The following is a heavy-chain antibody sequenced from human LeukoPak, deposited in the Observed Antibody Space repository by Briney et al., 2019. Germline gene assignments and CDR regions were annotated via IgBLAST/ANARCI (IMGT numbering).Heavy chain of an antibody. CDR2: MNPRGGST. CDR1: GYSFTTYY. Sequence: GASVTVSCKASGYSFTTYYMHWMRQAPGQGLEWMGTMNPRGGSTNYAHKFQGRVTMISGPSTSTVYMELGSLRFEDTAVYYCARVDDYGGNSVGYWGQGTLVTVSS. D-gene: IGHD4-23*01. J-gene: IGHJ4*02. CDR3: ARVDDYGGNSVGY. V-gene: IGHV1-46*01.